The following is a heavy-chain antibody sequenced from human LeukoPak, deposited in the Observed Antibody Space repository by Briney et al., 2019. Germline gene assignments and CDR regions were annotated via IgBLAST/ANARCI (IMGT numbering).Heavy chain of an antibody. D-gene: IGHD6-13*01. CDR2: INPSGGST. V-gene: IGHV1-46*01. CDR1: GYTFTSYY. Sequence: GASVKVSCKASGYTFTSYYMHWVRQAPGQGLEWMGIINPSGGSTSYAQKFEGRVTMTRDMSTSTVYMELSSLRSEDTAVYYCARPFKGVRSSSWYGDDAFDIWGQGTMVTVSS. J-gene: IGHJ3*02. CDR3: ARPFKGVRSSSWYGDDAFDI.